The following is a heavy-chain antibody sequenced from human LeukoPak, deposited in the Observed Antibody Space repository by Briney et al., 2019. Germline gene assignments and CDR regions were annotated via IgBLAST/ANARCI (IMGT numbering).Heavy chain of an antibody. J-gene: IGHJ2*01. V-gene: IGHV3-33*01. CDR1: GFTFSIYG. CDR2: IWYDGSKK. D-gene: IGHD2-15*01. Sequence: GGSLRLSCAASGFTFSIYGMHWVRQAPGKGLEWVAVIWYDGSKKNSADSVRGRFTISRDNSKNTLYLQMNTLRAEDTAVYYCAREFGRRDSASSAPEYFSLWGRGTLVTVSS. CDR3: AREFGRRDSASSAPEYFSL.